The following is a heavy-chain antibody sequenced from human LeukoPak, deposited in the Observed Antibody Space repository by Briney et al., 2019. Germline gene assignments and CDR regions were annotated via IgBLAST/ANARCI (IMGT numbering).Heavy chain of an antibody. J-gene: IGHJ6*02. D-gene: IGHD2-2*01. V-gene: IGHV4-34*01. CDR1: GGSFSGYY. Sequence: PSETLSLTCAVYGGSFSGYYWSWIRQPPGKGLEWIGEINHSGSTNYNPSLKGRVTISVDTSKNQFSLKLSSVTAADTAVYYCASLPKPVVPAARRYYYGMDVWGQGTTVTVSS. CDR3: ASLPKPVVPAARRYYYGMDV. CDR2: INHSGST.